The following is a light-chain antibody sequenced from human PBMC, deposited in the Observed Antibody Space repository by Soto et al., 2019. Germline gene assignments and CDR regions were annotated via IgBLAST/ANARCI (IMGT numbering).Light chain of an antibody. CDR1: QVITND. V-gene: IGKV1-17*01. Sequence: IQMTQSPSSLSASVGDRVTITCRASQVITNDLGWYQQKPGKAPRRLIYAASSLQSGFPSRFSGSGSGTEFTLTISSLQPEDFATYYCLQHNTYPPYFGQGTRLEIK. J-gene: IGKJ5*01. CDR3: LQHNTYPPY. CDR2: AAS.